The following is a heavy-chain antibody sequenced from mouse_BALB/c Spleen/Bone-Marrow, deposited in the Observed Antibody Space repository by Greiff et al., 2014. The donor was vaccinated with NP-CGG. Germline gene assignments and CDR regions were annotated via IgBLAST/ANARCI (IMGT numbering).Heavy chain of an antibody. V-gene: IGHV1S81*02. CDR1: GYTFTSYW. J-gene: IGHJ3*01. CDR2: INPSNGRT. D-gene: IGHD2-1*01. CDR3: AGGNSFAY. Sequence: SGAELVKPGSSVKLSCKASGYTFTSYWMHWVKQRPGQGLEWIGEINPSNGRTNYNEKFKNKATLTVDKSSSTAYMQLSRLTSEDSGVYACAGGNSFAYWGQGTLVTVSA.